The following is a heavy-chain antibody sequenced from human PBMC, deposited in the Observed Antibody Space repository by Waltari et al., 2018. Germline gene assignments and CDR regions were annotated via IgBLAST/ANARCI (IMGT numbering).Heavy chain of an antibody. V-gene: IGHV4-38-2*01. D-gene: IGHD3-10*01. J-gene: IGHJ2*01. CDR3: ARRGITMVQGQRSSPSKKKGKDWYFDL. Sequence: QVQLQESGPGLVKPSETLSLTCGVSGYSISSGYYWGWIRQPPGKGLEWIGSIYHSGGNDYNPSLKSRGTIEVDTSKNQFSLKLSSVTAADTAVYYCARRGITMVQGQRSSPSKKKGKDWYFDLWGRGTLVTVSS. CDR2: IYHSGGN. CDR1: GYSISSGYY.